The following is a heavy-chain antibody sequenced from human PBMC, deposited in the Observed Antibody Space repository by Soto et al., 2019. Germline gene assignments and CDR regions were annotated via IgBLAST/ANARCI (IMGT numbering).Heavy chain of an antibody. D-gene: IGHD3-16*02. J-gene: IGHJ4*02. CDR2: ISGSGGST. CDR3: AKDPDLFTFGGVIGTFDY. CDR1: GFTFSSYA. V-gene: IGHV3-23*01. Sequence: GGSLRLSCAASGFTFSSYAMSWVRQAPGKGLEWVSAISGSGGSTYYADSVKGRFTTSRDNSKNTLYLQMNSLIAEDTAVYYFAKDPDLFTFGGVIGTFDYWGQGTLVTVSS.